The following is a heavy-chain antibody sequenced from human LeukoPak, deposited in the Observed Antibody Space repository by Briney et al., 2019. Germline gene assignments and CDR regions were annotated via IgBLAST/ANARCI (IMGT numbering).Heavy chain of an antibody. J-gene: IGHJ4*02. CDR2: INTDGGST. Sequence: RGSLRLSCAASGFTFSSYWMHWVRQAPGKGLVWVSHINTDGGSTTYGDPAKGRFTTSRDNAKNTLYLQMNSLRVEDTAVYYCARGTATTAGIDYWGQGTLVTVSS. D-gene: IGHD6-13*01. CDR3: ARGTATTAGIDY. V-gene: IGHV3-74*01. CDR1: GFTFSSYW.